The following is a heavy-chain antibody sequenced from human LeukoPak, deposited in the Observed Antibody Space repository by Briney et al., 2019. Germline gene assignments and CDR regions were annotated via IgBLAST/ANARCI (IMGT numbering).Heavy chain of an antibody. D-gene: IGHD6-19*01. V-gene: IGHV3-30*04. CDR3: ARVSRAAVARDFDY. Sequence: PGGSLRLSCAASGFTFSSYAMHWVRQAPGKGLEWVAVISYDGSNKYYADSVKGRFTISRDNSKNTLYLQMNSLRAEDTAVYYCARVSRAAVARDFDYWGQGTLVTVSS. CDR2: ISYDGSNK. CDR1: GFTFSSYA. J-gene: IGHJ4*02.